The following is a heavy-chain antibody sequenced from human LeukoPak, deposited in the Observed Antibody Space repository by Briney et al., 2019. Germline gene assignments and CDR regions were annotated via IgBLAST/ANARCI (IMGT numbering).Heavy chain of an antibody. V-gene: IGHV3-23*01. CDR2: ISGSGGST. J-gene: IGHJ4*02. D-gene: IGHD3-10*01. Sequence: GGSLRLSCAASGFTFSSYGMSWVRQAPGKGLEWVSAISGSGGSTYYADSMKGRFTISRDNSKNTLYLQMNSLRAEDTAVYYCAKERHYYGSARDYWGQGTLVTVSS. CDR3: AKERHYYGSARDY. CDR1: GFTFSSYG.